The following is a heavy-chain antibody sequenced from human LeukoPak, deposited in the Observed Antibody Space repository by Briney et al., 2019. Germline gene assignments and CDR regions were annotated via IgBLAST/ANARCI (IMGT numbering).Heavy chain of an antibody. CDR1: GFTFSSYA. V-gene: IGHV3-23*01. D-gene: IGHD3-22*01. J-gene: IGHJ4*02. CDR3: ACDSSGYYLSAYRY. Sequence: TGGSLRLSCAASGFTFSSYAMSWVRQAPGKGLEWVSAISGSGGSTYYADSVKGRFTISRDNSKNTLYLQMNSLRAEDTAVYYCACDSSGYYLSAYRYWGQGTLVTVSS. CDR2: ISGSGGST.